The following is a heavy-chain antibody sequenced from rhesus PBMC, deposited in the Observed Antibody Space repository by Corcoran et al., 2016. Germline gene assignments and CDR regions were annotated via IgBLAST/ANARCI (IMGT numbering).Heavy chain of an antibody. V-gene: IGHV4-106*01. J-gene: IGHJ4*01. CDR2: ILGSGGST. D-gene: IGHD5-24*01. CDR3: ARDGGGYTQRPFDY. CDR1: GGSISDSYY. Sequence: QVQLQESGPGLAKPSETLSLTCAVSGGSISDSYYWSWIRQPPGRGLEWMGYILGSGGSTYYNPSLKSRVTISTDTSKNQFSLKLSSVTAADTAVYYCARDGGGYTQRPFDYWGQGVLVTVSS.